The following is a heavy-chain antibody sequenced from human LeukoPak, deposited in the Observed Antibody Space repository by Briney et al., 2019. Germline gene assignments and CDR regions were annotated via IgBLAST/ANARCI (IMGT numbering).Heavy chain of an antibody. Sequence: ASVKVSCKASGYTLTHYFMHGLRQARGQGREWMGWINPNCCGTNYAQKFQGRVTMTRDTSIRTAYMELSRLRSDATAVYYCARASYYYDSTGYPGYYIDYWGQGTLVTVSS. J-gene: IGHJ4*02. CDR2: INPNCCGT. V-gene: IGHV1-2*02. D-gene: IGHD3-22*01. CDR1: GYTLTHYF. CDR3: ARASYYYDSTGYPGYYIDY.